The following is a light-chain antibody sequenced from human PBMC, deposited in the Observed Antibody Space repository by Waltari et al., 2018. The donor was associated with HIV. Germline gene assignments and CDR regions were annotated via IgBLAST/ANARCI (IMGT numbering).Light chain of an antibody. J-gene: IGLJ3*02. V-gene: IGLV1-40*01. Sequence: QSVLTQPPSVSGAPGQTVTIPCTGSSSNIGAHYGVNWYQQRPGTAPRLLIFSDHNRPSGVPDRFSGSRSGTSASLAITGLQAEDESDYYCQSYDSSLSTVLFGGGTKLTVL. CDR2: SDH. CDR1: SSNIGAHYG. CDR3: QSYDSSLSTVL.